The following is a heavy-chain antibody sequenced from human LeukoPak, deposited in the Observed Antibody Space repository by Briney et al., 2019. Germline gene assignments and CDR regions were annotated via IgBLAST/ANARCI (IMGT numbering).Heavy chain of an antibody. CDR2: INPNSGGT. CDR3: ARVKGRFGELSYYFDY. J-gene: IGHJ4*02. D-gene: IGHD3-10*01. CDR1: GYTFTGYY. V-gene: IGHV1-2*02. Sequence: SVKVSCKASGYTFTGYYMHWVRQAPGQGLEWMGWINPNSGGTNYAQKFQGRVTMTRDTSISTAYMELSRLRSDDTALYYCARVKGRFGELSYYFDYWGQGTLVTVSS.